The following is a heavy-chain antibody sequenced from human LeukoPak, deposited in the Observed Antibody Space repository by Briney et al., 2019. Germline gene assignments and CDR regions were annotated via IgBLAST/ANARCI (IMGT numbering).Heavy chain of an antibody. D-gene: IGHD3-22*01. CDR2: SSGPSART. CDR1: GFPFTTCA. Sequence: PGGSLRLSCAASGFPFTTCAMSWVRQAPGKGLEWVAGSSGPSARTYYADSVKGRFTISRDTSKNMLYLQMNNLGVDDTAVYYCARGSGFFLDFDYWGQGSLVTVSS. CDR3: ARGSGFFLDFDY. V-gene: IGHV3-23*01. J-gene: IGHJ4*02.